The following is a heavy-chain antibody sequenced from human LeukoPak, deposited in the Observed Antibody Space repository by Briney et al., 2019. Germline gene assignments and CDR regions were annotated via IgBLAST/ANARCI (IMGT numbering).Heavy chain of an antibody. CDR2: ISGSGGST. CDR3: AKAAITMVRGVLAPFDDY. V-gene: IGHV3-23*01. Sequence: HSGGSLRLSCAASGFTFSSYAMSWVRQAPGKGLEWVSAISGSGGSTYYADSVKGRFTISRDNSKNTLYLQMNSLRAEDTAVYYCAKAAITMVRGVLAPFDDYWGQGTLVTVSS. J-gene: IGHJ4*02. CDR1: GFTFSSYA. D-gene: IGHD3-10*01.